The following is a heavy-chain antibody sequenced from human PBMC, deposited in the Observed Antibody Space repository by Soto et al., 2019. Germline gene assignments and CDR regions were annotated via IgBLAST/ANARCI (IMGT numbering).Heavy chain of an antibody. J-gene: IGHJ6*03. Sequence: SETLSLTCAVYGGSFSGYYWSWIRQPPGKGLEWIGEINHSGSTNYNPSLKSRVTISVDTSKNQFSLKLSSVTAADTAVYNCARVITGTTYYYYYYMDVWGKGTTVTVSS. D-gene: IGHD1-7*01. V-gene: IGHV4-34*01. CDR3: ARVITGTTYYYYYYMDV. CDR1: GGSFSGYY. CDR2: INHSGST.